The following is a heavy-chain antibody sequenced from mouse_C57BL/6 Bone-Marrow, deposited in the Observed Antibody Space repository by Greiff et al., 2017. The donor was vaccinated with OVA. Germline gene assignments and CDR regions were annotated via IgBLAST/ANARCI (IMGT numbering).Heavy chain of an antibody. CDR3: SITTVGKDFDD. J-gene: IGHJ2*01. V-gene: IGHV1-53*01. Sequence: VQLQQPGTELVKPGASVKLSCKASGYTFTNYWMHWVKQRPGQGLEWIGNINPSNGGTNYNEKFKSKATLTVDKSSSPAYMQLSSLNSDDSAVYYCSITTVGKDFDDWGQGTTLTVSS. CDR2: INPSNGGT. D-gene: IGHD1-1*01. CDR1: GYTFTNYW.